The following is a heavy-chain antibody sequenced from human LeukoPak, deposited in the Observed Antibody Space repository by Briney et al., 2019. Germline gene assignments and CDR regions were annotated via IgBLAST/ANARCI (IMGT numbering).Heavy chain of an antibody. D-gene: IGHD6-13*01. V-gene: IGHV4-34*01. CDR2: INHSGST. CDR1: GGSFSGYY. CDR3: ARAQSSSWYWDWFDP. Sequence: SETLSLTCAVYGGSFSGYYWSWIRQPPGKGLEWIGEINHSGSTNYNPSLKSRVTISVDASKNQFSLRLSSVTAADTAVYYCARAQSSSWYWDWFDPWGQGTLVTVSS. J-gene: IGHJ5*02.